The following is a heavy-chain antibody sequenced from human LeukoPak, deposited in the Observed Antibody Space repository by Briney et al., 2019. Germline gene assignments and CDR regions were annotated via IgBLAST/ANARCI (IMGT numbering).Heavy chain of an antibody. J-gene: IGHJ6*02. CDR2: INQDGSQK. CDR3: ARAMDV. CDR1: GFTFSSYW. V-gene: IGHV3-7*01. Sequence: PGGSLRLSCEASGFTFSSYWMNWVRQAPGKGLEWVANINQDGSQKYHVDSVKGRFTISRDNAKNSLYLQMNSLRVEDTAVYYCARAMDVWGQGTTVTVSS.